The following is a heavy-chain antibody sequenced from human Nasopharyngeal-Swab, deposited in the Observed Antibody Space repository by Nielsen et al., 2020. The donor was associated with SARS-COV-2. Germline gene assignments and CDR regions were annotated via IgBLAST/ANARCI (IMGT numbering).Heavy chain of an antibody. CDR1: GYTFTSYY. CDR2: INPSGGST. Sequence: ASVKVSCKASGYTFTSYYMHWARQAPGQGLEWMGIINPSGGSTSYAQKFQGRVTMTRDTSTSTVYMELSSLRSEDTAVDYCARDRNNPYYYYYMDVWGKGTTVTVSS. V-gene: IGHV1-46*01. J-gene: IGHJ6*03. D-gene: IGHD1-14*01. CDR3: ARDRNNPYYYYYMDV.